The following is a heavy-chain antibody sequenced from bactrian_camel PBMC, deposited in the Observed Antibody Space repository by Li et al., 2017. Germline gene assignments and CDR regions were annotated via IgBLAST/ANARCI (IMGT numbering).Heavy chain of an antibody. CDR2: IDTDGMT. CDR1: AYTYSRYC. V-gene: IGHV3S1*01. CDR3: AAAWGTFDCTVVAGTNRFGY. J-gene: IGHJ6*01. Sequence: VQLVESGGGSVQAGGSLRLSCATSAYTYSRYCMAWFRQAPEKEREGVAVIDTDGMTNYADSVKGRFTISKDIAKNTLYLQMISLKPEDTAMYYCAAAWGTFDCTVVAGTNRFGYWGQGTQVTVS. D-gene: IGHD6*01.